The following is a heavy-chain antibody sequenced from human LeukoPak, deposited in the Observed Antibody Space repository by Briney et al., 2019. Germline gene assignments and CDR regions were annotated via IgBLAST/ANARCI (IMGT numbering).Heavy chain of an antibody. CDR3: ARVGRYFDWYIDY. J-gene: IGHJ4*02. D-gene: IGHD3-9*01. CDR1: GGSISSYY. CDR2: IYYSGST. Sequence: KPSETLSLTCTVSGGSISSYYWSWIRQPPGKGLEWIGYIYYSGSTNYNPSLKSRVTISVDTSKNQFSLKLSSVTAADTAVYYCARVGRYFDWYIDYWGQGTLVTVSS. V-gene: IGHV4-59*01.